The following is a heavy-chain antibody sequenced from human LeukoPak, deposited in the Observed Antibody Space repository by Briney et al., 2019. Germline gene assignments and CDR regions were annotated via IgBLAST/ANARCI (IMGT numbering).Heavy chain of an antibody. V-gene: IGHV1-8*01. Sequence: SETVSCMASGYTFTSYDINWVRQATGQGLEWMGWMNPNSGDTGYAQKFQGRVTMTRNTSISTAYMELSSLRSEDTAVYYCARGPPRGYSYGYYFDYWGQGTLVTVSS. D-gene: IGHD5-18*01. CDR2: MNPNSGDT. CDR3: ARGPPRGYSYGYYFDY. J-gene: IGHJ4*02. CDR1: GYTFTSYD.